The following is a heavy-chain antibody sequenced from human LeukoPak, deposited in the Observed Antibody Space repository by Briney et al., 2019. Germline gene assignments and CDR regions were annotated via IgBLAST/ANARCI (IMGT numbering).Heavy chain of an antibody. V-gene: IGHV3-30*18. CDR2: ISYDGCNK. J-gene: IGHJ4*02. D-gene: IGHD1-1*01. CDR1: GFTFSSYW. Sequence: HPGGSLRLSCAASGFTFSSYWMSWVRQAPGKGLEWVAVISYDGCNKHYADSVKGRFTISRDNSKNTLYLQMNSLRAEDTAVYYCAQVPRDDGDFWGQGTLVTVSS. CDR3: AQVPRDDGDF.